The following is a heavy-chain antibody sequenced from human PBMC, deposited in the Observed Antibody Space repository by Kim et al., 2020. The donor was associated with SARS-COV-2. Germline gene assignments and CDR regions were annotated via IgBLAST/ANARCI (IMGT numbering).Heavy chain of an antibody. CDR1: GGSISSYY. CDR2: IYYSAT. D-gene: IGHD3-22*01. V-gene: IGHV4-59*01. Sequence: SETLSLTCTVSGGSISSYYWSWVRQPPGKGLEWIGYIYYSATNYNPSLKSRVTILVDTSKNQLSLKLSSVTAADTAVYYCASCYDSSDYYSYYFDDWGQGTLVTVSS. CDR3: ASCYDSSDYYSYYFDD. J-gene: IGHJ4*02.